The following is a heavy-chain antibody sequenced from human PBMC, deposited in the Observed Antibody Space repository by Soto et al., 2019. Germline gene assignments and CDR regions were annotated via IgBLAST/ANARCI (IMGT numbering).Heavy chain of an antibody. J-gene: IGHJ4*02. CDR1: GDSLNNHY. V-gene: IGHV4-59*11. D-gene: IGHD5-18*01. CDR3: ARSSMVTVDYFDF. Sequence: PSETLSLTCSVSGDSLNNHYWAWIRQSPGKGLEWIGNIYDSGSTNYSPALKSRVSMSVDTSKNLFSLKMNSVTAADTAVYYCARSSMVTVDYFDFWGQGTVVTVSS. CDR2: IYDSGST.